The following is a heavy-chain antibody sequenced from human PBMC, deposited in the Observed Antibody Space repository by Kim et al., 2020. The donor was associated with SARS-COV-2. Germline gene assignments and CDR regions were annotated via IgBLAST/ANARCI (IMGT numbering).Heavy chain of an antibody. CDR1: GFTFSSYA. Sequence: GGSLRLSCAASGFTFSSYAMSWVRQAPGKGLEWVSAISGSGGSTYYADSVKGRFTISRDNSKNTLYLQMNSLRAEDTAVSYCAKARTTMIVVVITTGYYYSSDAWGQGATVTVSS. CDR2: ISGSGGST. V-gene: IGHV3-23*01. J-gene: IGHJ6*02. CDR3: AKARTTMIVVVITTGYYYSSDA. D-gene: IGHD3-22*01.